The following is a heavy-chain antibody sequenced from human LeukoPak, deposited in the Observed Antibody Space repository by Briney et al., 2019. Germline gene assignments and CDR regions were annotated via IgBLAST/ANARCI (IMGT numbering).Heavy chain of an antibody. J-gene: IGHJ6*03. Sequence: GGSLRLSCAASGFTVSNNYMSWVRQAPGKGLEWVSVIYAGGSTYYTDSVKGRFTISRDTSKNTLYLQMNSLRAEDTAVYYCARVGDSAWPYFYYMDVWGKGTTVTVSS. CDR3: ARVGDSAWPYFYYMDV. CDR2: IYAGGST. V-gene: IGHV3-53*01. CDR1: GFTVSNNY. D-gene: IGHD3-16*01.